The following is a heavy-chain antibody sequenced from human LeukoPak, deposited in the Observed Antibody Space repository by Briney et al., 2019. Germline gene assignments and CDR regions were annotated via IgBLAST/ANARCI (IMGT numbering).Heavy chain of an antibody. D-gene: IGHD3-22*01. V-gene: IGHV4-39*01. CDR1: GGSISSSSYY. J-gene: IGHJ4*02. Sequence: KPSETLSLTCTVSGGSISSSSYYWGWIRQPPGKGLEWIGSIYYSGSTYYNPSLKSRVTISVDTSKNQFSLKLSSVTAADTAVYYCARRSTSGYYYFDYWGQGSRVTVSA. CDR2: IYYSGST. CDR3: ARRSTSGYYYFDY.